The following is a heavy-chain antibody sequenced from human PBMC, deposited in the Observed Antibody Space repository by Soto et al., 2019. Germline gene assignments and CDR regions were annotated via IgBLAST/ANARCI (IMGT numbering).Heavy chain of an antibody. Sequence: SETLSLTCTVSGGSISSGGYYWSWIRQHPGKGLEWIGYIYYSGSTYYNPSLKSRVTISVDTSKNQFSLKLSSVTAADTAVYYCARVRAKLATIDYWGQGTLVTVSS. CDR3: ARVRAKLATIDY. D-gene: IGHD1-26*01. CDR1: GGSISSGGYY. J-gene: IGHJ4*02. V-gene: IGHV4-31*03. CDR2: IYYSGST.